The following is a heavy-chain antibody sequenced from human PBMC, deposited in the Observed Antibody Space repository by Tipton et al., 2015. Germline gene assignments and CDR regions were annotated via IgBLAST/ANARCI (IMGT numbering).Heavy chain of an antibody. Sequence: QLVQSGAEVKKPGESLKISCKASGYSFTNFWIGWVRQMTGKGLEWMGIIHPGDSHTRYSPSFQGHVTISVDRSIDTAYLQWSSLEASDTAIYYCARRDGDHVSDSFDPWGQGTLVIVSS. CDR2: IHPGDSHT. V-gene: IGHV5-51*01. CDR3: ARRDGDHVSDSFDP. CDR1: GYSFTNFW. J-gene: IGHJ5*02. D-gene: IGHD4-17*01.